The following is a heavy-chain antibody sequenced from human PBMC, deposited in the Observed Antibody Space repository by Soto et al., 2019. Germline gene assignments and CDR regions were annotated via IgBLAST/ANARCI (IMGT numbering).Heavy chain of an antibody. J-gene: IGHJ4*02. CDR1: GGSISGSNYY. Sequence: SETLSLTCTVSGGSISGSNYYWGWIRQPPGKGLEWIGSIYYSGSTYYNPSLKSRVTISVGTSMNQFSLKLSSVTAADTAVYYCAPWDSYGDYFDYWGQGTLVTVSS. D-gene: IGHD5-18*01. V-gene: IGHV4-39*01. CDR3: APWDSYGDYFDY. CDR2: IYYSGST.